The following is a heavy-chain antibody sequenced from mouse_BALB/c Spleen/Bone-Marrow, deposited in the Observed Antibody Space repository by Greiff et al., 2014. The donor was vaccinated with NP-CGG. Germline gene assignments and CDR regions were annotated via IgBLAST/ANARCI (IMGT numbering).Heavy chain of an antibody. CDR1: GFDFSRYW. J-gene: IGHJ3*01. D-gene: IGHD2-3*01. V-gene: IGHV4-1*02. CDR2: ISPDSSTI. Sequence: VQLQQSGGGLVQPGGSLKLSCAASGFDFSRYWMTWVRQAPGKGLEWIGEISPDSSTINSTPSLKDKFIISRDNAKNTLYLQMSKVRSEDTALYYCARNGYYGWIAYWGQGTLVTVSA. CDR3: ARNGYYGWIAY.